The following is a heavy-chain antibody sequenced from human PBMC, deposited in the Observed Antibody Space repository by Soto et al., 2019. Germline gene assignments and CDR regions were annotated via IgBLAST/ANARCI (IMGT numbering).Heavy chain of an antibody. CDR2: IYYTGNT. CDR1: GDSSVSSSSYY. Sequence: TETLSLTCTVSGDSSVSSSSYYWGWIRQPPGKGLEWIGSIYYTGNTFYSPSFRSRLTISVDTSKSQFSLKLRSVTAADTATYHRASEVSSTDGMDVWGQGTTVTVSS. CDR3: ASEVSSTDGMDV. D-gene: IGHD2-15*01. J-gene: IGHJ6*02. V-gene: IGHV4-39*01.